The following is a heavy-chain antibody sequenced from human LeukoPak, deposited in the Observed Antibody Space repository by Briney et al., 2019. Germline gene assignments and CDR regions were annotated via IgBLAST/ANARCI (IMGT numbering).Heavy chain of an antibody. D-gene: IGHD6-19*01. Sequence: SETLSLTCNVSGGSISGYHWSWIRQPPGKGLEWIGSIYYSGSTYYNPSLKSRVTISVDTSKNQFSLKLSSVTAADTAVYYCARSVAGTFDYWGQGTLVTVSS. V-gene: IGHV4-39*07. CDR1: GGSISGYH. CDR2: IYYSGST. CDR3: ARSVAGTFDY. J-gene: IGHJ4*02.